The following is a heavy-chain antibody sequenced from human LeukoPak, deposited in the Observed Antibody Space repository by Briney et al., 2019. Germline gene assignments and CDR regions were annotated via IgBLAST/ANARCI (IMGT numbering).Heavy chain of an antibody. D-gene: IGHD6-13*01. Sequence: SETLSLTCTVWGGSIRIYYWSWIREPPGKGLEGIGYIYYSGSTNYNPYLKSRVNISVDTSKNQSSLKLSSVTAADTAVYYCARVNGAAAGFLGYYYYGMDGWGQGTTVTVSS. CDR1: GGSIRIYY. CDR2: IYYSGST. J-gene: IGHJ6*02. V-gene: IGHV4-59*01. CDR3: ARVNGAAAGFLGYYYYGMDG.